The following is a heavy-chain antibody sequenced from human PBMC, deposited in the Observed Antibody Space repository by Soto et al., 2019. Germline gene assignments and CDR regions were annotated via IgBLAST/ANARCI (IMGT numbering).Heavy chain of an antibody. CDR1: GGSISTYY. CDR3: ARGHYYYDD. J-gene: IGHJ4*02. CDR2: IDYSGTTST. Sequence: QVQLQESGPGLVKPSETLSLTCTVSGGSISTYYWSWIRQSPGKGLEWIAYIDYSGTTSTNYNPSLTSRVTISLDTSKNQFSLKLSSVTAADTAVYYCARGHYYYDDWGQGTLVTVSS. V-gene: IGHV4-59*01.